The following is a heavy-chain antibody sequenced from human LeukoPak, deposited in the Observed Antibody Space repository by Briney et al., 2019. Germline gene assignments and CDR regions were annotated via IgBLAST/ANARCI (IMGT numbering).Heavy chain of an antibody. CDR1: GFTFSSYW. CDR2: IKQDGSEK. J-gene: IGHJ4*02. V-gene: IGHV3-7*01. D-gene: IGHD2-21*02. Sequence: GGSLQLSCAASGFTFSSYWMIWVGQAPGKGLDWVANIKQDGSEKYYVDSVKGRFTISRDNAKNSLYMRMNSLRAEDTAVYYCARDRRGPVRLLFHVERDVGFDYWGQGTLVTVS. CDR3: ARDRRGPVRLLFHVERDVGFDY.